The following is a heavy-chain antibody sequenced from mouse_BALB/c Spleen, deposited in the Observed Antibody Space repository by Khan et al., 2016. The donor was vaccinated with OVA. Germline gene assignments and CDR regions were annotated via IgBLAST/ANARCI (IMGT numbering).Heavy chain of an antibody. CDR3: ARDRIDY. CDR1: GYTFTSYW. CDR2: INPSGGYT. V-gene: IGHV1-7*01. Sequence: QIQLKQSGAELAKPGASVKMSCKASGYTFTSYWMHWVKQRHGKGLEWIGYINPSGGYTDYNQKFKDQATLTADKSSSTAYMQLNSLTSEDSAVYYCARDRIDYWGQGTTLTVSA. J-gene: IGHJ2*01.